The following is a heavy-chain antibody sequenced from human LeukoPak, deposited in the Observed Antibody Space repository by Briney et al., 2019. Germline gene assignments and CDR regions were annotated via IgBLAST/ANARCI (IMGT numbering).Heavy chain of an antibody. CDR3: ARVRYSSRGFDP. Sequence: GSSVKVSCKASGYTFTSYDINWVRQATGQGLEWMGWMNPNSGNTGYAQKFQGRVTMTRNTSISTAYMELSSLRSEDTAVYYCARVRYSSRGFDPWGQGTLVTVSS. V-gene: IGHV1-8*01. CDR1: GYTFTSYD. J-gene: IGHJ5*02. CDR2: MNPNSGNT. D-gene: IGHD6-13*01.